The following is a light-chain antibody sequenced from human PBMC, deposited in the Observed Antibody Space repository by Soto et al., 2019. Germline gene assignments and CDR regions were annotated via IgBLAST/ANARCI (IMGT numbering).Light chain of an antibody. CDR1: SSNIGAGYD. CDR3: QSYDSSLSGSVV. V-gene: IGLV1-40*01. J-gene: IGLJ2*01. Sequence: QSVLTQPPSVSGAPGQRVTISGTGSSSNIGAGYDIHWYQQLPGTAPKLLIYGNINRPSGVPDRFSGSKSGTSASLAITGLQAEDEADYYCQSYDSSLSGSVVFGGGTKLTVL. CDR2: GNI.